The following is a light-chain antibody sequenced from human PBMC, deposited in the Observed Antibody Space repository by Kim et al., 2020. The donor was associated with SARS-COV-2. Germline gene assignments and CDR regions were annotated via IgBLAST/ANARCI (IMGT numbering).Light chain of an antibody. V-gene: IGLV1-44*01. CDR1: RPNIGSNT. CDR3: AAWDNSLKGWV. J-gene: IGLJ3*02. Sequence: GQRVTVYGSGSRPNIGSNTVNWFQQVPGTAPKLLIYNDNQRPSGVPDRVSGSKSGTSASLAIGGLQSEDEAHYYCAAWDNSLKGWVFGGGTQLTVL. CDR2: NDN.